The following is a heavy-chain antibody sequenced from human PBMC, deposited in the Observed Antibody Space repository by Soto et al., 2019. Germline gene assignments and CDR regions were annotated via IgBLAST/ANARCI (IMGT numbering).Heavy chain of an antibody. CDR3: ATPGGRDFNAFDV. V-gene: IGHV5-51*01. CDR1: GYTFTRNW. CDR2: IFPIDSDT. J-gene: IGHJ3*01. D-gene: IGHD2-21*02. Sequence: GESLKISCKGSGYTFTRNWIGWVRQMPGKGLEWMGIIFPIDSDTRYSPSSQGQLTISADNSISTAYLQWSSLKASDTDIYYCATPGGRDFNAFDVWGQGTMVTVSS.